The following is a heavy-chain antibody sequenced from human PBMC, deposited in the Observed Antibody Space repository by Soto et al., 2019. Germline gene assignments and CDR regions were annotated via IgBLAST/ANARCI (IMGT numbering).Heavy chain of an antibody. D-gene: IGHD2-15*01. J-gene: IGHJ5*02. V-gene: IGHV4-4*07. Sequence: PSETLSLTCTVSGGSISSYYWSWIRQPAGKGLEWIGRIYTSGSTNYNPSLKSRVTMSVDTSKNQFSLKLSSVTAADAAVYYCARDSLGVALGYNWFDPWGQGTLVTVSS. CDR2: IYTSGST. CDR1: GGSISSYY. CDR3: ARDSLGVALGYNWFDP.